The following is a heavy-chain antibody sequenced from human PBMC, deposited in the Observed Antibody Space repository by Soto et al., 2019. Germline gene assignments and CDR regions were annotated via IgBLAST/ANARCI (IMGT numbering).Heavy chain of an antibody. CDR1: GFTFSGSV. D-gene: IGHD4-4*01. J-gene: IGHJ4*02. V-gene: IGHV3-73*01. Sequence: GGSLRLSCAASGFTFSGSVIHWVRQASGKGLEWVGHIRSKANNYATAYAASVKGRFTISRDDSKNMAYLQMSSLKTEDTAMYYCTMATVGYWGQGTQVTVSS. CDR2: IRSKANNYAT. CDR3: TMATVGY.